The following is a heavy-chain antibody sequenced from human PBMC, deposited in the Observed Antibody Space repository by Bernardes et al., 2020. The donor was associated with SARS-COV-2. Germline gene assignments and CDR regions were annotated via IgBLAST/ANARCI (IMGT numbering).Heavy chain of an antibody. CDR1: GVSLSTAGLR. V-gene: IGHV2-70*04. J-gene: IGHJ4*02. Sequence: SGPTLVKPTQTLTLTCTFSGVSLSTAGLRASWIRQPPGKALEWLARIDWDDEKFYRTSLKTRLTVSRDTSKNQVVLTMTNMDPVDTATYYCQGGIMVRGVAMDYWGQGTLVTVSS. D-gene: IGHD3-10*01. CDR3: QGGIMVRGVAMDY. CDR2: IDWDDEK.